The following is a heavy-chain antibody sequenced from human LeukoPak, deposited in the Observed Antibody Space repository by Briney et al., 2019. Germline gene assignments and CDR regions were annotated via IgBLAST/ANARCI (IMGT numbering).Heavy chain of an antibody. Sequence: PSETLSLTCTVSGYSISRGYYWGWIRQPPGKGLEWIGRIFHSGNTYYNPSLKRRVTISVDTSKDQFSLMLSSVTAADTAAYYCARDPSNSAFKGMQGGDYWGQGTLVTVSS. CDR2: IFHSGNT. J-gene: IGHJ4*02. V-gene: IGHV4-38-2*02. CDR1: GYSISRGYY. CDR3: ARDPSNSAFKGMQGGDY. D-gene: IGHD1-26*01.